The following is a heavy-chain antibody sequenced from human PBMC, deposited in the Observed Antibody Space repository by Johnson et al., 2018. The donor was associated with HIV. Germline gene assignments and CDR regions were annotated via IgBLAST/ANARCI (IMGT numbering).Heavy chain of an antibody. CDR2: ISYDGRDA. CDR1: GFTFSSYA. CDR3: ARVRGGTGHGAFDI. V-gene: IGHV3-30*04. J-gene: IGHJ3*02. Sequence: VQLVESGGGVVQPGRSLRLSCAASGFTFSSYAMHWVRQAPGKGLEWVAVISYDGRDAYYADSVKGRFTSSRDNSKNTLYLQMNSLRTEDTAVYYCARVRGGTGHGAFDIWGQGTMVTVSS.